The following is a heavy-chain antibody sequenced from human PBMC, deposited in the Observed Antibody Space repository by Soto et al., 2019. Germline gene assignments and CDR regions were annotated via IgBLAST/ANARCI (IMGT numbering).Heavy chain of an antibody. D-gene: IGHD4-17*01. CDR3: RVWDGDASFYYYYGMDV. CDR2: IYYSGST. CDR1: GGSISSSSYY. J-gene: IGHJ6*02. Sequence: QLQLQESGPGLVKPSETLSLTCTVSGGSISSSSYYWGWIRQPPGKGLEWIGSIYYSGSTYYNPSLKGRVTISVATSKNQFSLKLSSVTAADTAVYYCRVWDGDASFYYYYGMDVWGQGTTVTVSS. V-gene: IGHV4-39*01.